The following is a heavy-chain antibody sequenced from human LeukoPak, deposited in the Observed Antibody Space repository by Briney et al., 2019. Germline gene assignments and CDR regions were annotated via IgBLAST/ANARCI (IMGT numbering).Heavy chain of an antibody. Sequence: PGGSLRPSCAASGFTFSSYSMNWVRQAPGKGLEWVSYISSSSSTIYYADSVKGRFTISRDNAKNSLYLQMNSLRDEDTAVYYCARDRIRTSHPTLDYWGQGTLVTVSS. CDR2: ISSSSSTI. CDR3: ARDRIRTSHPTLDY. CDR1: GFTFSSYS. J-gene: IGHJ4*02. V-gene: IGHV3-48*02.